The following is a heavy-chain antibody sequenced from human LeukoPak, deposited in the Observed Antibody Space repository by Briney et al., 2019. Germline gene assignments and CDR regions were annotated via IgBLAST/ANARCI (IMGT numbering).Heavy chain of an antibody. Sequence: GGSLRLSCEDSGFTFSSYWMHWVGQAAGRGVVWVSRIHSDEIRTNYADSVTGRFTISRDNAKNTVYLQMNSLRDEDTAVYYCARGIYGDPVAFDYWGQGTLVTVSS. CDR2: IHSDEIRT. J-gene: IGHJ4*02. V-gene: IGHV3-74*01. CDR1: GFTFSSYW. D-gene: IGHD4/OR15-4a*01. CDR3: ARGIYGDPVAFDY.